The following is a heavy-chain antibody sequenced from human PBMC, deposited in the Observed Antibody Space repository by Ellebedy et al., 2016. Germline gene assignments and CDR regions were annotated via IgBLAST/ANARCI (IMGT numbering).Heavy chain of an antibody. CDR1: RGAFGVYF. V-gene: IGHV4-34*12. CDR2: VIHSGST. J-gene: IGHJ4*02. D-gene: IGHD3-3*02. Sequence: SETLSLTCAVHRGAFGVYFWTWIRQRPGKGPEWIGDVIHSGSTNYSPSFRSRLTISVDRSKNQFSLKWSSVTAADTAVYYCARRRYIFDFAFDAWGEGTQVTVS. CDR3: ARRRYIFDFAFDA.